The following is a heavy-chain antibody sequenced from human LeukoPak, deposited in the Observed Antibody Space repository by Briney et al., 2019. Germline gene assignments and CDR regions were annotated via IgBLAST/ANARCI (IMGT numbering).Heavy chain of an antibody. CDR2: INPNSGGT. D-gene: IGHD5-18*01. Sequence: GASVTVSFKASGYTFTVYYMHWVRQAPGQGLEWMGWINPNSGGTNYAQKFQGRVTMTRDTSISTAYMELSRLRSDDTAVYYCARVSRGYSYGYVYWGQGTLVTVSS. CDR3: ARVSRGYSYGYVY. V-gene: IGHV1-2*02. CDR1: GYTFTVYY. J-gene: IGHJ4*02.